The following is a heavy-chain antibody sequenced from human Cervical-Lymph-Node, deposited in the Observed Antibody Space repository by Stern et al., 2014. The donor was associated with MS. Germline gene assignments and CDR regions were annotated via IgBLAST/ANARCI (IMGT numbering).Heavy chain of an antibody. CDR3: ARNSRGQGSGSYYFFDY. V-gene: IGHV1-2*06. J-gene: IGHJ4*02. CDR1: GYTFTGYY. Sequence: VQLVQSGAEVKKPGASVKVSCKASGYTFTGYYMHWVRQAPGQGLEWMGRIHPNSGGTNYAQKFQGRVTMTRDTSISTAYMELSRLRSDDTAVYYCARNSRGQGSGSYYFFDYWGQGTLVTVSS. CDR2: IHPNSGGT. D-gene: IGHD3-10*01.